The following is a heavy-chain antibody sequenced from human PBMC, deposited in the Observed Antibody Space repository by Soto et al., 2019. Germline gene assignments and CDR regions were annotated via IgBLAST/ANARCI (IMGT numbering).Heavy chain of an antibody. V-gene: IGHV5-51*01. CDR3: ARSQRSKGDILTGYYGPAYYYYYGMDV. CDR1: GYSFTSYW. J-gene: IGHJ6*02. D-gene: IGHD3-9*01. CDR2: IYPGDSDT. Sequence: GESLKISCKGSGYSFTSYWIGWVRQMPGKGLEWMGIIYPGDSDTRYSPSFQGQVTTSADKSISTAYLQWSSLKASDTAMYYCARSQRSKGDILTGYYGPAYYYYYGMDVWGQGTTVTVSS.